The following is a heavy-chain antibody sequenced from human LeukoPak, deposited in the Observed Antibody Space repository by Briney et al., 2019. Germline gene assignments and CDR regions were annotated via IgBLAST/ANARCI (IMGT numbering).Heavy chain of an antibody. J-gene: IGHJ4*02. CDR1: GFTFSSYW. Sequence: PGGSLRLSCAASGFTFSSYWMYWVRQAPGKGLVWVSRINAYGSSTSYADSVKGRFTISRDNAKNTLFLQMNSLRAEDTAVYYCAREEWELLDYWGQGTLVTVSS. D-gene: IGHD1-26*01. CDR3: AREEWELLDY. V-gene: IGHV3-74*01. CDR2: INAYGSST.